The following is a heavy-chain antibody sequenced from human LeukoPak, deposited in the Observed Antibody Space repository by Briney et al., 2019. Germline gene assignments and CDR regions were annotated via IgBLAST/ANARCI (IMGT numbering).Heavy chain of an antibody. CDR1: SYTFTSYA. V-gene: IGHV1-18*01. CDR2: ISPYNGNT. D-gene: IGHD6-13*01. CDR3: ARNIAAPGTGNYYYYYMDV. J-gene: IGHJ6*03. Sequence: GASVKLSCKASSYTFTSYAISWVRQAPGQGLEWMGWISPYNGNTNYAQKLQGRVTMTTDTSTSTAYMELRSLRSDDTAVYYCARNIAAPGTGNYYYYYMDVWGKGTTVTVSS.